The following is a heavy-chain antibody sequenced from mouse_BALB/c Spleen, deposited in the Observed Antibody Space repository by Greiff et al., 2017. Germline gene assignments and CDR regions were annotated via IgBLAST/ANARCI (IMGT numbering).Heavy chain of an antibody. J-gene: IGHJ3*01. D-gene: IGHD1-3*01. V-gene: IGHV1-19*01. CDR3: ARPKFY. Sequence: VQLQQSGPELVKPGASVKMSCKASGYTFTDYYMDWVKQSHGESFEWIGRVNPYNGGTSYNQKFKGKATLTVDKSSSTAYMELNSLTSEDSAVYYCARPKFYWGQGTLVTVSA. CDR1: GYTFTDYY. CDR2: VNPYNGGT.